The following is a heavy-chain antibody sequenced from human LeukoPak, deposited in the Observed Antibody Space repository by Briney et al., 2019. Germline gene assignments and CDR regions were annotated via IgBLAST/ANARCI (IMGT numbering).Heavy chain of an antibody. CDR1: GFTFDDYT. D-gene: IGHD3-16*01. CDR3: AKGDYGGYMDV. CDR2: ISWDGGST. Sequence: GGPLRLSCAASGFTFDDYTMHWVRQAPGKGLEWVSLISWDGGSTYYADSVKGRFTISRDNSKNSLYLQMNSLRTEDTALYYCAKGDYGGYMDVWGKGTTVTVSS. J-gene: IGHJ6*03. V-gene: IGHV3-43*01.